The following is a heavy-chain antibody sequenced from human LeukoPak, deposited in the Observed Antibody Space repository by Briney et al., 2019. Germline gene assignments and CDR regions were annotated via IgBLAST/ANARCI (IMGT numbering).Heavy chain of an antibody. CDR2: IKQDGSEK. J-gene: IGHJ6*02. CDR1: GFTFSDHH. V-gene: IGHV3-7*01. CDR3: ARDQSYDFWSGYFPPKNYYYYGMDV. Sequence: PGGSLRLSCAASGFTFSDHHMSWIRQAPGKGLEWVANIKQDGSEKYYVDSVKGRFTISRDNAKNSLYQQMNSLRAEDTAVYYCARDQSYDFWSGYFPPKNYYYYGMDVWGQGTTVTVSS. D-gene: IGHD3-3*01.